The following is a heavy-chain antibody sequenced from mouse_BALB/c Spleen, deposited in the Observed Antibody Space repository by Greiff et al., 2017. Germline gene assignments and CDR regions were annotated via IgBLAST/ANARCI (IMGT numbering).Heavy chain of an antibody. V-gene: IGHV14-3*02. CDR1: GFNIKDTY. CDR2: IDPANGNT. J-gene: IGHJ3*01. D-gene: IGHD3-2*01. Sequence: EVQLQQSGAELVKPGASVKLSCTASGFNIKDTYMHWVKQRPEQGLEWIGRIDPANGNTKYDPKFQGKATITADTSSNTAYLQLSSLTSEDTAVYYCASGTARATFAYWGQGTLVTVSA. CDR3: ASGTARATFAY.